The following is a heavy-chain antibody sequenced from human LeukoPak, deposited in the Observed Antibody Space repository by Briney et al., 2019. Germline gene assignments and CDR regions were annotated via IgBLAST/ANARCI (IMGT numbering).Heavy chain of an antibody. CDR2: IYRSGSA. CDR1: RYSISSGYH. J-gene: IGHJ4*02. V-gene: IGHV4-38-2*01. CDR3: ARVDYILDY. Sequence: SETLSLTCAVSRYSISSGYHWAWIRQPPGQGLEWIGSIYRSGSAYYNPSLKRRVTISVDTSKNQFSLRVTSVTAADTAVYYCARVDYILDYWGQGTLVTVSS. D-gene: IGHD4-11*01.